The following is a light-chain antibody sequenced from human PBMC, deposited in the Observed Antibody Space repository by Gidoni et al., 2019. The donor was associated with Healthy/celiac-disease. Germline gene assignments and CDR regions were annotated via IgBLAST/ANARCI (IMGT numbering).Light chain of an antibody. CDR1: QSVLYSSNNKNY. J-gene: IGKJ1*01. V-gene: IGKV4-1*01. Sequence: DIVMTQSPDSLAVSLGERATINCKSSQSVLYSSNNKNYLAWYQQKPGHPPKLLIYWASTRESGVPDRFSGSGSGTDFPLTISSLQAEDVAVYYCQQYYSTPPAFGQGTKVEIK. CDR3: QQYYSTPPA. CDR2: WAS.